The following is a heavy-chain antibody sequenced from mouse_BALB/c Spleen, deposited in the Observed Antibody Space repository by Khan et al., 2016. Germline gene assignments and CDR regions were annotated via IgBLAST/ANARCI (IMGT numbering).Heavy chain of an antibody. Sequence: QVQLQQSGAELARPGASVKMSCKASAYTFTSYTMHWVKQGPGQGLEWIGYVIPSNAYTNYNQKFKAKATLTADKSSSTAYMQLSSLTSEDSAVYYCARVGWLLGYFDYWGQGTTLTVSS. J-gene: IGHJ2*01. CDR3: ARVGWLLGYFDY. V-gene: IGHV1-4*01. CDR1: AYTFTSYT. CDR2: VIPSNAYT. D-gene: IGHD2-3*01.